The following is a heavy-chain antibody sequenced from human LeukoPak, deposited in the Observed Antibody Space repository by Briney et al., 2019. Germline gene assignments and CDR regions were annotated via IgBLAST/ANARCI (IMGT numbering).Heavy chain of an antibody. CDR3: ARGPHGGFVIIPTEF. J-gene: IGHJ4*02. CDR2: IDSSSSYI. V-gene: IGHV3-21*01. CDR1: GFTFSRYA. D-gene: IGHD3-3*01. Sequence: GGSLRLSCAASGFTFSRYAMSWVRQAPGKGLEWVSSIDSSSSYIYYADSVKGRFTISRANAKNSLSLQMNSLRAEDTAVYYCARGPHGGFVIIPTEFWGQGTLVTVSS.